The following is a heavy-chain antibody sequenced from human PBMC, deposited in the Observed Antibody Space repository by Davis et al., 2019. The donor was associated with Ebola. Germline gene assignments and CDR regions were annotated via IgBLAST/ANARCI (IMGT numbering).Heavy chain of an antibody. J-gene: IGHJ4*02. D-gene: IGHD2-15*01. CDR3: ARDSDSEHDY. Sequence: PSETLSLTCTVSGSSISSYYWSWVRQPAGKGLEWIGRIFPGGSTNYNPSLRSRVTMSVDTSSNQFSLKLNSVTAADTAVYYCARDSDSEHDYWGQGTLVTVSS. CDR2: IFPGGST. V-gene: IGHV4-4*07. CDR1: GSSISSYY.